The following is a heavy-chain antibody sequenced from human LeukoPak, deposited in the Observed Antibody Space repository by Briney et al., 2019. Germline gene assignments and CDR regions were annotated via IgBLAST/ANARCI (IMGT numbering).Heavy chain of an antibody. Sequence: PSETLSLTCTVSDGSISSYYWSWIRQPPGKGLEWIGYIYYSGSTNYNPSLKSRVTISVDTSKNQFSLKLSSVTAADTAVYYCARSSGYYFPNDYWGQGTLVTVSS. CDR2: IYYSGST. D-gene: IGHD3-22*01. CDR1: DGSISSYY. J-gene: IGHJ4*02. CDR3: ARSSGYYFPNDY. V-gene: IGHV4-59*01.